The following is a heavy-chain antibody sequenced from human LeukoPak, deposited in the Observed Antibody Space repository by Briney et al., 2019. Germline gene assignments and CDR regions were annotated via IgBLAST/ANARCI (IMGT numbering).Heavy chain of an antibody. CDR2: INLDGSEK. Sequence: GGSLRLSCVASGFTFRSHWMSWVHQAPGKGLEWVANINLDGSEKYYVDSVMGRFTVSRDNAENSLYLQINSMRAHDTAVYFCGRDSEHSSSFAFDIWGEGTMVTVSS. CDR1: GFTFRSHW. D-gene: IGHD6-13*01. J-gene: IGHJ3*02. V-gene: IGHV3-7*01. CDR3: GRDSEHSSSFAFDI.